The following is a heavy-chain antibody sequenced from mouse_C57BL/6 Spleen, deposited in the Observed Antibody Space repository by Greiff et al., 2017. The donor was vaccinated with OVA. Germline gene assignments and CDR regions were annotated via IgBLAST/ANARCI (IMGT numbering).Heavy chain of an antibody. CDR2: IYPGDGDT. D-gene: IGHD1-1*01. J-gene: IGHJ2*01. CDR1: GYAFSSSW. Sequence: LQESGPELVKPGASVKISCKASGYAFSSSWMNWVKQRPGKGLEWIGRIYPGDGDTNYNGKFKGKATMTADKSSSTSYMQLSSLTSEDSAVYFCARSGLTTVVATEFDYWGQGTTLTVSS. V-gene: IGHV1-82*01. CDR3: ARSGLTTVVATEFDY.